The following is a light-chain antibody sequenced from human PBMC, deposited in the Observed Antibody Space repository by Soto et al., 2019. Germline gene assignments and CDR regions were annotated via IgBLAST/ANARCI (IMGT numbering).Light chain of an antibody. CDR2: GAS. CDR1: QSVSRSY. Sequence: EIVLTQSPGTLSLSPGERATLSCRASQSVSRSYLAWYQQKPGQPPRLLIYGASNRATGIPDRFRGSGSGTDFTLTIGRLEPEDLAVYYCQQYASSPPTFGGGTKVEIK. J-gene: IGKJ4*01. V-gene: IGKV3-20*01. CDR3: QQYASSPPT.